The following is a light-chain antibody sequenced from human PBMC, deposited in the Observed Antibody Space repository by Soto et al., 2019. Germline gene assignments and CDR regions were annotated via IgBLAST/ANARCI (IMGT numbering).Light chain of an antibody. CDR2: DAS. J-gene: IGKJ1*01. CDR3: QQYNSYSST. CDR1: QSISSW. V-gene: IGKV1-5*01. Sequence: DIQMTQSPSTLSASVGDRVTITCRASQSISSWLAWYQQKPGKAPKLLIYDASSLESGVPSRFSGSGSGTEFTLTISSLKPDDFATYYCQQYNSYSSTFGHGTKVDIK.